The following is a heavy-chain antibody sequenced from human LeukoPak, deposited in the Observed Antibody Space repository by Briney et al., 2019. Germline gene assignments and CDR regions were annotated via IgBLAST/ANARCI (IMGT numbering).Heavy chain of an antibody. V-gene: IGHV1-69*13. D-gene: IGHD2-15*01. J-gene: IGHJ4*02. CDR2: IIPIFGTA. Sequence: ASVKVSCKASGGTFSSYAISWARQAPGQGLEWMGGIIPIFGTANYAQKFQGRVTITADESTSTAYMELSSLRSEDTAVYYCARGNRYCSGGSCYSTPFDYWGQGTLVTVSS. CDR3: ARGNRYCSGGSCYSTPFDY. CDR1: GGTFSSYA.